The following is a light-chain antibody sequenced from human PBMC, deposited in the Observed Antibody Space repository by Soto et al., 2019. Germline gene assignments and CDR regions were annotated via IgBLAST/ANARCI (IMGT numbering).Light chain of an antibody. Sequence: AIRMTQSPSSFSASTGDRVTITCRASQGISSYLAWYQQKPGKAPKLLIYAASTLHSGVPSRFSGSGSGTDFTLPISCLQSEDFATYYCQQYYSYPGTFGQGTRVEIK. V-gene: IGKV1-8*01. CDR1: QGISSY. J-gene: IGKJ1*01. CDR2: AAS. CDR3: QQYYSYPGT.